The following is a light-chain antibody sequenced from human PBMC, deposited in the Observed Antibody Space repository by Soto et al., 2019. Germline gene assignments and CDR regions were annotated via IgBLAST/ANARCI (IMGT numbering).Light chain of an antibody. J-gene: IGKJ4*01. CDR3: QQRNSWPPLT. CDR2: DAS. V-gene: IGKV3-11*01. CDR1: HSVNTY. Sequence: EVVLTQSPATLSLSPGERATLSCRASHSVNTYLAWYQQRPGQPPRLLIYDASTRATGIPARFSGSGSVTDFTLTIRSLEPEDFAIYYCQQRNSWPPLTFGGGTRVEI.